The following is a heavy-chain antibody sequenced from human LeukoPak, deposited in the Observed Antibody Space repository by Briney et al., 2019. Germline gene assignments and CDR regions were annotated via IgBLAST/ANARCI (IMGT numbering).Heavy chain of an antibody. CDR2: INPNSGGT. CDR3: ARVDWNYPYVFDY. V-gene: IGHV1-2*04. Sequence: ASVKVSCKASGYTFTGYYMHWVRQAPGQGLEWMGWINPNSGGTNYAQKFQGWVTMTRDTSISTAYMELSSLRSEDTAVYYCARVDWNYPYVFDYWGQGTLVTVSS. CDR1: GYTFTGYY. J-gene: IGHJ4*02. D-gene: IGHD1-7*01.